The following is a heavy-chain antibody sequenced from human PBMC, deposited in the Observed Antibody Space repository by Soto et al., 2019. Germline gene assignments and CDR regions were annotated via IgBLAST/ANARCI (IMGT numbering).Heavy chain of an antibody. Sequence: QVQLVQSGAEVKKPGASVKVSCKASGYTFTSYDINWVRQAAGQGLEWIGWMNPNSGKAVYAQKFQGRVTMAGNTSISTAYMELSSLRSDDTDVYFCARGLVVVSATYWYFDLWGRGTLVTVSS. CDR3: ARGLVVVSATYWYFDL. D-gene: IGHD2-15*01. J-gene: IGHJ2*01. CDR2: MNPNSGKA. V-gene: IGHV1-8*01. CDR1: GYTFTSYD.